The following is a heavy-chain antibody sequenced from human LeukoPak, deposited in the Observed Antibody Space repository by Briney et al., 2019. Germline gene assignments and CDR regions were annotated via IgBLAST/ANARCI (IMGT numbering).Heavy chain of an antibody. V-gene: IGHV3-48*03. CDR3: AREGFDP. Sequence: PGGSLRLSCAASGFTFSSYEMNWVRQAPGKGLERVSYISSSGSTIYYADSVKGRFTISRDISQNTVYLQMNSLRAEDTAVYYCAREGFDPWGQGTLVTVSS. CDR1: GFTFSSYE. CDR2: ISSSGSTI. J-gene: IGHJ5*02.